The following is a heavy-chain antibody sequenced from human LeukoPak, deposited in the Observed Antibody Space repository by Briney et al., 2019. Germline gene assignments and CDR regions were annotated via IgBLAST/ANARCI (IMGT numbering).Heavy chain of an antibody. V-gene: IGHV4-30-4*01. J-gene: IGHJ4*02. CDR2: IYYSGST. CDR3: ARMHASGRYDDY. Sequence: SQTLSLTCTVSGGSISSGDYYWSWIRQPPGKGLEWIGYIYYSGSTYYNPFLKSRITISVDTSKNQFSLKLSSVTAADTAVYYCARMHASGRYDDYWGQGTLVTVSS. CDR1: GGSISSGDYY. D-gene: IGHD6-19*01.